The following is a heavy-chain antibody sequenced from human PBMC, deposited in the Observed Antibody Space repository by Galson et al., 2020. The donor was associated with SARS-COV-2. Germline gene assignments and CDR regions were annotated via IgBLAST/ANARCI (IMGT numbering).Heavy chain of an antibody. CDR2: IWNDGSNK. Sequence: QLGASLKISCAASGFTFSTYGMHWVRQSPGKGLEWVAVIWNDGSNKYYADSVKGRFTIARDNSKNTLYLQMNSLRSEDTAVYYCAKGGKTNPCGTFECFDYWGQGSLVSVSS. V-gene: IGHV3-33*06. J-gene: IGHJ4*02. CDR1: GFTFSTYG. D-gene: IGHD3-3*01. CDR3: AKGGKTNPCGTFECFDY.